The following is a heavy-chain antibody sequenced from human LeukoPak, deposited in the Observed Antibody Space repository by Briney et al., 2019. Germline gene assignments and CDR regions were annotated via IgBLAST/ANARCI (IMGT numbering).Heavy chain of an antibody. CDR3: ASAKYYYDSSGYWAGEKFDY. CDR1: GYTFTSYD. CDR2: MNPNSGNT. J-gene: IGHJ4*02. Sequence: ASVKVSCKASGYTFTSYDINWVRQATGQGLEWMGWMNPNSGNTGYAQKFQGRVTMTRNTSISTAYMELSSLRSEDTAVYYCASAKYYYDSSGYWAGEKFDYWGQGTLVTVSS. D-gene: IGHD3-22*01. V-gene: IGHV1-8*01.